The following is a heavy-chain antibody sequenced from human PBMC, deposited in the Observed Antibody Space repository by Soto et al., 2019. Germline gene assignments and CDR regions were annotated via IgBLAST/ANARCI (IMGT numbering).Heavy chain of an antibody. V-gene: IGHV4-59*01. CDR3: ARGRGWFGELIYYYYYMDV. CDR1: GGSISSYY. J-gene: IGHJ6*03. D-gene: IGHD3-10*01. CDR2: IYYSGST. Sequence: SETLSLTCTVSGGSISSYYWSWIRQPPGNGLEWIGYIYYSGSTNYNPSLKSRVTISVDTSKNQFSLKLSSVAAADTAVYYCARGRGWFGELIYYYYYMDVWGKGTTVTVSS.